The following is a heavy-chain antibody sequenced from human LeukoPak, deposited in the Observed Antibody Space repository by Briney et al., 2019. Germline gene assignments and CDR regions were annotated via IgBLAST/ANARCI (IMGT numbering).Heavy chain of an antibody. CDR2: VYYTGRT. CDR3: ARELSSGYSQRGNWFDP. CDR1: GGSLTGYY. Sequence: SETLSLTCTVSGGSLTGYYWSWIRQPPGKGLEWIAYVYYTGRTLYNPSLESRVTISVDTSKNQFSLKLSSVTAADTAVYYCARELSSGYSQRGNWFDPWGQGTLVTVSS. J-gene: IGHJ5*02. D-gene: IGHD3-9*01. V-gene: IGHV4-59*12.